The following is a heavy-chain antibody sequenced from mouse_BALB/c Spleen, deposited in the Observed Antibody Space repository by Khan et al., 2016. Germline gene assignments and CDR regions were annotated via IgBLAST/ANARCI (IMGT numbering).Heavy chain of an antibody. CDR3: AREDWDEGDYFDY. CDR1: GYTFTSYW. Sequence: DLVKPGASVKLSCKASGYTFTSYWINWIKQRPGQGLEWIGRIAPGSGSTYYNEMFKGKATLTVDTSSSTAYIQLSSLSSEDSAVYFGAREDWDEGDYFDYWGKGTTLTVSS. V-gene: IGHV1S41*01. CDR2: IAPGSGST. D-gene: IGHD4-1*01. J-gene: IGHJ2*01.